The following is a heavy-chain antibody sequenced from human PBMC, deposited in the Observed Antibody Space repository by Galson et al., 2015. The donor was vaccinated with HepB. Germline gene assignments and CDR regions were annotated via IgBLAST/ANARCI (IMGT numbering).Heavy chain of an antibody. CDR3: AKDIIQIWLRPAFDY. CDR2: ISTNGGCT. D-gene: IGHD5-12*01. V-gene: IGHV3-23*01. CDR1: GFTFSDYA. J-gene: IGHJ4*02. Sequence: SLRLFCAASGFTFSDYAMSWVRQAPGKGLEWVSAISTNGGCTNYADSVKGRFTISRDNNKNTLYLQMSSLRAEDTAVYYCAKDIIQIWLRPAFDYWGQGSLVTVSS.